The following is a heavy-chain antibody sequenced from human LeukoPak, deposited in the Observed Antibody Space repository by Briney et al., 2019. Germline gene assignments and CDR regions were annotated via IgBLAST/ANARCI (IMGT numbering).Heavy chain of an antibody. D-gene: IGHD3/OR15-3a*01. CDR1: GGSFSGYY. J-gene: IGHJ5*02. Sequence: PSETLSLTCAVYGGSFSGYYWSWIRQPPGKGPEWIGEINHSGSTNYNPSLKSRVTISVDTSKNQFSLKLSSVTAADTAVYYCARGGLVTRGPWFDPWGQGTLVTVSS. CDR3: ARGGLVTRGPWFDP. V-gene: IGHV4-34*01. CDR2: INHSGST.